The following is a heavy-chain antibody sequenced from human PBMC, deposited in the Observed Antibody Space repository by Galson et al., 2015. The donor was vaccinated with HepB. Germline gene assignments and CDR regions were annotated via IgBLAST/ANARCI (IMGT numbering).Heavy chain of an antibody. CDR1: GFSVNDNH. CDR3: ARALRYTDTGGMDV. V-gene: IGHV3-53*01. D-gene: IGHD3-9*01. CDR2: IYSGGST. Sequence: SLRLSCAVSGFSVNDNHMSWVRQAPGKGLEWVSVIYSGGSTFYADSVEGRFIISRDNSENTLYLQMNSLRAEDTAVYYCARALRYTDTGGMDVWGQGTTVTVSS. J-gene: IGHJ6*02.